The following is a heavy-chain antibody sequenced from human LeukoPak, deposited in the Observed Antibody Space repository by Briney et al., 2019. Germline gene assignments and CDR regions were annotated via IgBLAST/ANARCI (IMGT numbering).Heavy chain of an antibody. V-gene: IGHV4-30-2*01. CDR3: ARKERIAVAGTRGYYYGMDV. CDR2: IYHSGST. D-gene: IGHD6-19*01. CDR1: GGSISSGGYS. Sequence: SETLSLTCAVSGGSISSGGYSWSWIRQPPGKGLEWIGYIYHSGSTYYNPSLKSRVTISVDTSKNQFSLKLSSVTAADTAVYYCARKERIAVAGTRGYYYGMDVWGQGTTVTVSS. J-gene: IGHJ6*02.